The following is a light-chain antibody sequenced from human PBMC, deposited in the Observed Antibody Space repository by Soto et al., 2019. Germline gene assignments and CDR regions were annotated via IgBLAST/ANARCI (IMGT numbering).Light chain of an antibody. J-gene: IGKJ5*01. CDR1: ESVSDY. CDR3: QQYVTSPAIT. Sequence: EIVLTQSPGALSFSPGEVATLSCWASESVSDYLAWYQQKPGLAPRLLIHGATKRTSGTPDRFSGTGSGTAFTLAISRLEPEDFAVYYCQQYVTSPAITFGQGTRLEIK. V-gene: IGKV3-20*01. CDR2: GAT.